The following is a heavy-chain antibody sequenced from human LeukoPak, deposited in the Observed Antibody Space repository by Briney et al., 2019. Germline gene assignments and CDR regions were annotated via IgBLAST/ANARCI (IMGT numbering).Heavy chain of an antibody. J-gene: IGHJ3*02. CDR2: IIPIFGTA. V-gene: IGHV1-69*06. Sequence: GASVKVSCKASGGTFSSYAISWVRQAPGQGLEWMGGIIPIFGTANYAQKFQGRVTITADKSTSTAYMELSSLRSEDTAVYYCARGGSRWLQNNEDAFDIWGQGTMVTVSS. CDR3: ARGGSRWLQNNEDAFDI. CDR1: GGTFSSYA. D-gene: IGHD5-24*01.